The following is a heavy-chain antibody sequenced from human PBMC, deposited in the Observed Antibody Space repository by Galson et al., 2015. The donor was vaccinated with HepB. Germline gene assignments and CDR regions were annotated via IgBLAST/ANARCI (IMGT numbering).Heavy chain of an antibody. J-gene: IGHJ6*02. D-gene: IGHD5-18*01. CDR3: AKRVVTALYYGLDV. Sequence: SLRLSCAGSGFTFSSSAMNWVRQAPGKGLQWVAQISDSGDTTYNTDSVKDRFTISRDNSKNTVYLQMNSLRADDTAVYYCAKRVVTALYYGLDVWGQGTTVTVSS. V-gene: IGHV3-23*01. CDR2: ISDSGDTT. CDR1: GFTFSSSA.